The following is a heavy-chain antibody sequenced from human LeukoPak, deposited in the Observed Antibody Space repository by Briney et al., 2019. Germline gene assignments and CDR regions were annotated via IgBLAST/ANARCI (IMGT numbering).Heavy chain of an antibody. CDR1: GYTFTSYD. J-gene: IGHJ4*02. Sequence: GASVKVSCKASGYTFTSYDINWVRQATGQGLEWMGWISAYNGNTNYAQKLQGRVTMTTDTSTSTAYMELRSLRSDDTAVYYCARLRRSSGWYYFDYWGQGTLVTVSS. V-gene: IGHV1-18*01. D-gene: IGHD6-19*01. CDR3: ARLRRSSGWYYFDY. CDR2: ISAYNGNT.